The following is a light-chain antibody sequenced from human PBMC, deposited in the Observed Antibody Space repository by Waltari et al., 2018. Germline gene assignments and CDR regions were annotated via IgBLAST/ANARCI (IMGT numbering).Light chain of an antibody. CDR3: QQTYTNTPT. CDR2: AAS. J-gene: IGKJ1*01. V-gene: IGKV1-39*01. Sequence: DVPMTQSTSSLSASVGDRVTIPCRANQTIHFYLNWSQHTFGKAPKLLIYAASNLQSGVPSRFSGGGSGTVFTLTINSLQHEDFATYYCQQTYTNTPTFGQGTRVEVK. CDR1: QTIHFY.